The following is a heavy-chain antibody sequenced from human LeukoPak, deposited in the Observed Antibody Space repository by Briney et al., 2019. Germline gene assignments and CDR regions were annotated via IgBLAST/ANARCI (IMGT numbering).Heavy chain of an antibody. CDR2: VYYTGST. CDR3: ARDVCSSTSCRWVSPWARAMDV. D-gene: IGHD2-2*01. Sequence: SETLSLTCTVSGDSMSSHYWSWIRQPPGKGLEWIGYVYYTGSTNYNPSLKSRVTISVDTSKNQFSLKLNSVTAADTAVYYCARDVCSSTSCRWVSPWARAMDVWGKGTTVTVSS. V-gene: IGHV4-59*11. J-gene: IGHJ6*03. CDR1: GDSMSSHY.